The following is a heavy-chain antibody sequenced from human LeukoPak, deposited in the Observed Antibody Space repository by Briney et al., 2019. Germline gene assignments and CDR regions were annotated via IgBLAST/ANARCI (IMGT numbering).Heavy chain of an antibody. CDR3: ARGHYGDQRL. J-gene: IGHJ4*02. Sequence: PGGSLRLSCAASGFTFSSFWMNWVRQAPGEGLEWVANIEGDGSETYYVDSVKGRFTISRDNAKNSLFLQMNSLRAEDTAVYYCARGHYGDQRLWGQGTLVTVSS. CDR2: IEGDGSET. D-gene: IGHD4-17*01. V-gene: IGHV3-7*01. CDR1: GFTFSSFW.